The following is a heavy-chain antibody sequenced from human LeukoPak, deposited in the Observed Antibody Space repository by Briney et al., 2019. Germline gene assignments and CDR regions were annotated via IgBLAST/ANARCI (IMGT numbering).Heavy chain of an antibody. CDR1: GFIFSNYG. CDR2: IWYDGSYK. D-gene: IGHD6-13*01. V-gene: IGHV3-33*06. CDR3: AKVVQYTASTGTGLDY. J-gene: IGHJ4*02. Sequence: PGTSLLLSCASSGFIFSNYGMHWVRQAPGKGLDWVAVIWYDGSYKYYADSVKGRFTISRDNSKNTLYLQMNSLRAEDTAIYYCAKVVQYTASTGTGLDYWGQGTLVTVSS.